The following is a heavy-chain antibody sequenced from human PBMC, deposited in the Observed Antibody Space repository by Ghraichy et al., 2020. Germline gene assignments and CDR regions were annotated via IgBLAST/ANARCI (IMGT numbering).Heavy chain of an antibody. D-gene: IGHD6-13*01. V-gene: IGHV4-59*01. J-gene: IGHJ6*03. CDR1: GGSISSYY. Sequence: SETLSLTCTVSGGSISSYYWSWIRQPPGKGLEWIGYIYYSGSTNYNPSLKSRVTISVDTSKNQFSLKLSSVTAADTAVYYCAGMLAAAGWTYYYYYMDVWGKGTTVTVSS. CDR3: AGMLAAAGWTYYYYYMDV. CDR2: IYYSGST.